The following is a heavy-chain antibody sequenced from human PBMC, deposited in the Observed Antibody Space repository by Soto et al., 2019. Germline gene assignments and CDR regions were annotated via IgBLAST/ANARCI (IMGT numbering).Heavy chain of an antibody. V-gene: IGHV4-34*01. CDR3: AIGPRMWLAGGGY. D-gene: IGHD6-19*01. Sequence: SETPSLTCAVYGGSFSGYYWIWIRQPPGKGLEWLGEINHSGITDYNPSLKSRITISIDTSKKQFSLKLNSVTAADTAVYYCAIGPRMWLAGGGYWGQGTQVTVSS. J-gene: IGHJ4*02. CDR1: GGSFSGYY. CDR2: INHSGIT.